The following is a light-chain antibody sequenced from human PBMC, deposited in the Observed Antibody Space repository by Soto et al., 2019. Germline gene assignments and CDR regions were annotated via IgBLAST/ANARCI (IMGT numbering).Light chain of an antibody. CDR3: QQYGSSGT. V-gene: IGKV3-11*01. CDR1: QSVGSS. J-gene: IGKJ1*01. Sequence: EIVLTQSPATLSLSPGERATLSCRASQSVGSSLAWYQQKPGQPPSLLIYDSSNRATGIPARFSGSGSGTDFTLTISSLEPEDFAVYYCQQYGSSGTFGQGTKVDIK. CDR2: DSS.